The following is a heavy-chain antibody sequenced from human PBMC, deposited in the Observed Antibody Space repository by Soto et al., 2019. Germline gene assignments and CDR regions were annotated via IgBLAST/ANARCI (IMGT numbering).Heavy chain of an antibody. CDR1: GYTFTGYY. CDR3: ERGVGWLQFVLFEY. CDR2: INPNSGGT. J-gene: IGHJ4*02. Sequence: GASVKVSCKASGYTFTGYYMHWVRQAPGQGLEWMGWINPNSGGTNYAQKFQGRVTMTRDTSISTAYMELSRLRSDDTAVYYCERGVGWLQFVLFEYWGQGTLVTVSS. V-gene: IGHV1-2*02. D-gene: IGHD5-12*01.